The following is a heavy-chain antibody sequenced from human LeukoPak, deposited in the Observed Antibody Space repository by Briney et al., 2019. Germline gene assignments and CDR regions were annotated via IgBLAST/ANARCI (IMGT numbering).Heavy chain of an antibody. V-gene: IGHV3-21*01. CDR1: GFTFSSYS. Sequence: GGSLRLSCAASGFTFSSYSMNWVRQAPGKGLERVSSISSSSSYIYYADSVKGRFTISRDNAKNSLYLQMNSLRAEDTAVYYCASVGNYYYGSGSYYNFDYWGQGTLVTVSS. J-gene: IGHJ4*02. D-gene: IGHD3-10*01. CDR3: ASVGNYYYGSGSYYNFDY. CDR2: ISSSSSYI.